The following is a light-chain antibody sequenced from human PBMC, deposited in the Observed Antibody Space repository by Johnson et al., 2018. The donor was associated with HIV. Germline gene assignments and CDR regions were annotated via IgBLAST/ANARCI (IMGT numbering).Light chain of an antibody. Sequence: VLPQPPSVSAAPGQKVTISCSGSSSNIGNNYVSWYQQLPGTAPKLLIYESNQRPSGIPDRFSGSKSGTSATLGITGLQTGDEAYYYCGTWDSSLSAGIFGTGTKVTGL. CDR2: ESN. CDR1: SSNIGNNY. J-gene: IGLJ1*01. CDR3: GTWDSSLSAGI. V-gene: IGLV1-51*02.